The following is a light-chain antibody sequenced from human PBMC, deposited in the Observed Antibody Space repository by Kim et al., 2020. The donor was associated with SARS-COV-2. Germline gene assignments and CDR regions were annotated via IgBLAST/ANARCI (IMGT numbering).Light chain of an antibody. Sequence: ATINCKSSHSVSYASNNKNYLAWYHQKPGQPPKLLIYWASTRESGVPDRFSGSGSGTDFTLTISSLQAEDVAIYYCQQYYNTPWTFGQGTKVEIK. CDR1: HSVSYASNNKNY. V-gene: IGKV4-1*01. CDR3: QQYYNTPWT. J-gene: IGKJ1*01. CDR2: WAS.